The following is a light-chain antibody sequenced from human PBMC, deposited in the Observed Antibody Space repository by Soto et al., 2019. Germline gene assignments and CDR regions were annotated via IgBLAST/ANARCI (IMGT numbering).Light chain of an antibody. CDR3: QQRSNWPPGVSLT. V-gene: IGKV3-11*01. J-gene: IGKJ4*01. CDR2: HAS. CDR1: QSVSSY. Sequence: EIVLTQSPATLSLSPGERATLSCRASQSVSSYLAWYQQKPGQAPRLLIYHASNWATGIPARFSGSGSGTDFTLTISSLEPEDFAVYYCQQRSNWPPGVSLTFGGGAKVEIK.